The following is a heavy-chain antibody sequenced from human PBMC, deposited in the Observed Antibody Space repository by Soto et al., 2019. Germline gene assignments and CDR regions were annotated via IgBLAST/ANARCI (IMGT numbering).Heavy chain of an antibody. CDR1: GGSISSGGYY. J-gene: IGHJ5*02. CDR3: ARGDLGYCSGGSCWGWFDP. D-gene: IGHD2-15*01. Sequence: QVQLQESGPGLVKPSQTLSLTCTVSGGSISSGGYYWSWIRQHPGKGLEWIGYIDYSGNTFYNPSFKSRVSMSVETSKYQFALRLTSVAAADTAVYCCARGDLGYCSGGSCWGWFDPWGQGTLVTVSS. V-gene: IGHV4-31*03. CDR2: IDYSGNT.